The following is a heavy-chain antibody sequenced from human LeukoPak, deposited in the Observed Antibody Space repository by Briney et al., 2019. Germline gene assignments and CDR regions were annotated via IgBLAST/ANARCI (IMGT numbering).Heavy chain of an antibody. J-gene: IGHJ5*02. CDR1: GGSFSGYY. CDR2: INHSGSN. CDR3: ARESHRSGWYNWLDP. D-gene: IGHD6-19*01. V-gene: IGHV4-34*01. Sequence: ASETLSLTCAVYGGSFSGYYWSWIRQPPGKGLEWIGEINHSGSNNYNPSLKSRVTISVDMSKSQFSLKVSSVTAADTAVYYCARESHRSGWYNWLDPWGQGTLVTVSS.